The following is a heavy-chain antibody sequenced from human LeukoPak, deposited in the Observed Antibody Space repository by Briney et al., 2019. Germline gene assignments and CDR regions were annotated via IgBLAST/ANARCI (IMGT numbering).Heavy chain of an antibody. CDR1: GGSISSSTYY. J-gene: IGHJ5*02. D-gene: IGHD4-23*01. CDR2: VYYSGST. Sequence: SETLSLTCTVSGGSISSSTYYWGWIRQPPGKGLEWIGSVYYSGSTYYNPSLKSRVTISVDTSKNQFSLKLGSVTAADTAVYYCAREPPSYNDYGGMPWGQGTLVTVSS. CDR3: AREPPSYNDYGGMP. V-gene: IGHV4-39*07.